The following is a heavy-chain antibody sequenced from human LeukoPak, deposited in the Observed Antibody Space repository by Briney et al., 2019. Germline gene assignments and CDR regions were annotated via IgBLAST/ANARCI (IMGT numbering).Heavy chain of an antibody. Sequence: PGGSLRLSCAACGFTFSSYSMNWVRQAPGKGLEWVSYISSSSSTIYYADSVKGRFTISRDNAKNSLYLQMNSLRAEDTAVYYCARSKRIAVAGTVDYWGQGTLVTVSS. CDR1: GFTFSSYS. V-gene: IGHV3-48*01. J-gene: IGHJ4*02. D-gene: IGHD6-19*01. CDR3: ARSKRIAVAGTVDY. CDR2: ISSSSSTI.